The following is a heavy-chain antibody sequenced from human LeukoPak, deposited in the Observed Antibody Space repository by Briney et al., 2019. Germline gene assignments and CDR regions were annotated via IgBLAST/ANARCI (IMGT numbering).Heavy chain of an antibody. J-gene: IGHJ3*02. V-gene: IGHV4-59*11. CDR1: GGSLSSHY. CDR3: ARDLVTVTKGFDI. Sequence: PSETLALTCTVSGGSLSSHYWSWIRQPPGKGLEWIGYIYHTGSPKYNPSLRSRVTISVDTSKNQISLKLSSVTAADTAVYYCARDLVTVTKGFDIWGQGTMVSVSS. CDR2: IYHTGSP. D-gene: IGHD4-17*01.